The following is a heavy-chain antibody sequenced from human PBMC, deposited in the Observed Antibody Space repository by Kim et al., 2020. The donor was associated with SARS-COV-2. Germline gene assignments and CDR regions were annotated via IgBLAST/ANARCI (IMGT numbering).Heavy chain of an antibody. CDR3: ARLDDPLRYSSGWYFDL. D-gene: IGHD6-19*01. Sequence: ASVKVSCKASGYTFTGYYMHWVRQAPGQGLEWMGRINPNSGGTNYAQKFQGRVTMTRDTSISTAYMELSRLRSDDTAVYYCARLDDPLRYSSGWYFDLWGRGTLVTVSS. CDR2: INPNSGGT. V-gene: IGHV1-2*06. J-gene: IGHJ2*01. CDR1: GYTFTGYY.